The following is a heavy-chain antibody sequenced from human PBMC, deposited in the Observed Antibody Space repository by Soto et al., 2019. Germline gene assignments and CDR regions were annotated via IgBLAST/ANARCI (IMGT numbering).Heavy chain of an antibody. V-gene: IGHV3-30-3*01. CDR2: ISFDGDKK. Sequence: QVQLVESGGGVVQPGRSLRLSCAASGVTFSSYDMHWVRRAPGKGLAWVAVISFDGDKKYYADSVKGRFTISRDNSKNTLYLKMNTPTPEHTAVYYCARGDSSGYPSSDWGQGTLVTVSS. CDR1: GVTFSSYD. CDR3: ARGDSSGYPSSD. D-gene: IGHD3-22*01. J-gene: IGHJ4*02.